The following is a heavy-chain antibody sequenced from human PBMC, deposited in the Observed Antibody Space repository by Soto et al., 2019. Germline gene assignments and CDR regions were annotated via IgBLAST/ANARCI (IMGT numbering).Heavy chain of an antibody. D-gene: IGHD7-27*01. CDR3: VRDLLGSGGHFDY. J-gene: IGHJ4*02. V-gene: IGHV3-33*01. Sequence: GGSLRLSCGASGFIFISFGMHWVRQAPGKGLEWVAHIWYDGSNTYYADSVKGRFTISRDNSRNTLYLQMNSLRAEDTAVYHCVRDLLGSGGHFDYWGQGTPVTVSS. CDR1: GFIFISFG. CDR2: IWYDGSNT.